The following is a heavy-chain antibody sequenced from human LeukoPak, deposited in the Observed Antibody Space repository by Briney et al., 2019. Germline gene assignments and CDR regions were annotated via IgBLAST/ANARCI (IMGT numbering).Heavy chain of an antibody. V-gene: IGHV3-23*01. J-gene: IGHJ4*02. D-gene: IGHD3/OR15-3a*01. CDR3: AKLPLHGLVVHYFDY. Sequence: PGGSMRLSRAASGFTFSSYAMSWVRPAPGKGREWVSAISGSGGSTYYADSVKGRFTISRDTSKNTLYLQVNSLRAEDTAVYYCAKLPLHGLVVHYFDYWGQGTLVTVSS. CDR1: GFTFSSYA. CDR2: ISGSGGST.